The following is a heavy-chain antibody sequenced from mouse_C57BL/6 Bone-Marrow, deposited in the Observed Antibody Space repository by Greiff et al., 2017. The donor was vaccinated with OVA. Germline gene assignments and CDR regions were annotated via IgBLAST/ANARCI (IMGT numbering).Heavy chain of an antibody. CDR1: GYTFTDYY. J-gene: IGHJ2*01. CDR3: ARGTYYSNYVGTSYYFDY. CDR2: IGPGSGST. Sequence: QVQLQQSGAELVKPGASVKISCKASGYTFTDYYINWVKQRPGQGLEWIGKIGPGSGSTHYNEKFKGKATLTADKSSSTAYMQLSSLTSEDSAVYFCARGTYYSNYVGTSYYFDYWGQGTTLTVSS. D-gene: IGHD2-5*01. V-gene: IGHV1-77*01.